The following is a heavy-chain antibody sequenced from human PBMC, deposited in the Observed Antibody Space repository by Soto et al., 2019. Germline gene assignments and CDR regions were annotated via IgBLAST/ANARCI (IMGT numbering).Heavy chain of an antibody. V-gene: IGHV4-39*01. Sequence: QLQLQESGPGLVKPSETLSLTCTVSGGSISSSSYYWGWIRQPPGKGLEWIGSIYYSGSTYYNPSVKSRVTISVDTSKNQFSLKLSSVTAADTAVYYCAREVGGSWYFDLWGRGTLVTVSS. CDR2: IYYSGST. CDR1: GGSISSSSYY. CDR3: AREVGGSWYFDL. J-gene: IGHJ2*01. D-gene: IGHD3-16*01.